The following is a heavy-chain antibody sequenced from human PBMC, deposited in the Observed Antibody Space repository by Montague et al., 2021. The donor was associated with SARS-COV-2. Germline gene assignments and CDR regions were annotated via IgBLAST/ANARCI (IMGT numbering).Heavy chain of an antibody. Sequence: SETLSLTCSASGASITTYYWSWIRQAPGKGLEWIAYIFHSGHTNXNPSLRSRVAISIDTSRDQFSLSLTSITAADTAVYYCARQPYLASAYYFDYWGLGTLVTVSS. CDR2: IFHSGHT. CDR3: ARQPYLASAYYFDY. D-gene: IGHD3-10*01. V-gene: IGHV4-59*01. CDR1: GASITTYY. J-gene: IGHJ4*02.